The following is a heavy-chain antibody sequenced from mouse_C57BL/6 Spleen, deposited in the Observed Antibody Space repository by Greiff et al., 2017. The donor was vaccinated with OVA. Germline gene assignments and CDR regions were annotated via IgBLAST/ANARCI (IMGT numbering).Heavy chain of an antibody. D-gene: IGHD2-4*01. V-gene: IGHV1-55*01. CDR2: IYPGSGST. J-gene: IGHJ4*01. Sequence: QVQLQQPGAELVKPGASVKLSCKASGYTFTRYWITWVKQRPGQGLEWIGDIYPGSGSTNSTEKFKSKVTLTVDTSSSTAYMQLSSLTSEDSAVYDCAREGIYYDYGYAMDYWGQGTSVTVSS. CDR3: AREGIYYDYGYAMDY. CDR1: GYTFTRYW.